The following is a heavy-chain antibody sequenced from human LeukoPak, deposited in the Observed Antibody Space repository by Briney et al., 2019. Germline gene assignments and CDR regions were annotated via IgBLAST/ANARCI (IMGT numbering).Heavy chain of an antibody. D-gene: IGHD1/OR15-1a*01. Sequence: ASVKVSCKASGYTFTGYNMHWVRQAPGQGLEWMGWINPKSGGTNYAQKFQGRVTMTRDTSISTAYMELNRLRSDDTAVYYCARVMNREGTNYWGQGTLVTVSS. CDR2: INPKSGGT. J-gene: IGHJ4*02. CDR3: ARVMNREGTNY. V-gene: IGHV1-2*02. CDR1: GYTFTGYN.